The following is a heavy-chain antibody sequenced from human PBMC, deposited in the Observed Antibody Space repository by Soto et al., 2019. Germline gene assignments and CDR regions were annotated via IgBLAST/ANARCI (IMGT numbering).Heavy chain of an antibody. CDR2: TYYRSKWYN. CDR1: GDSVSSNSAA. D-gene: IGHD4-17*01. V-gene: IGHV6-1*01. Sequence: PSQTLSLTCAISGDSVSSNSAAWNWIRQSPSRGLEWLGRTYYRSKWYNDYAVSVKSRITINPDTSKNQFSLQLNSVTPEDTAVYYCAREYDYGDYEVKMPFDYWGQGTLVTVSS. CDR3: AREYDYGDYEVKMPFDY. J-gene: IGHJ4*02.